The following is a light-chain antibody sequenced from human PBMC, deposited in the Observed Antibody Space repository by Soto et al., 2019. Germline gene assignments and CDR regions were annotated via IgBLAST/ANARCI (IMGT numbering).Light chain of an antibody. J-gene: IGKJ3*01. V-gene: IGKV3-11*01. CDR2: DAS. CDR1: QSVSSY. Sequence: EIVLTQSPATLSLSPGERATLSCRASQSVSSYLAWYQQKPGQAPMLLIYDASNRATGIPARFSGSGSGTDFTLTISSLEPEDFAVYYCQQRSNWPPGFTFGPGTKLDI. CDR3: QQRSNWPPGFT.